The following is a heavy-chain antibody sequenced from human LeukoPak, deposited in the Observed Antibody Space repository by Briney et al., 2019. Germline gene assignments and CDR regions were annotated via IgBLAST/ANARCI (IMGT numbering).Heavy chain of an antibody. D-gene: IGHD6-13*01. CDR3: AKDVEAAGTLVPSDY. J-gene: IGHJ4*02. V-gene: IGHV3-23*01. CDR1: GFTFSSYA. Sequence: PGGSLRLSCAASGFTFSSYAVSWVRQAPGKGLEWVSAISGSGGSTYYADSVKGRFTISRDNSKNTLYLQMNSLRAEDTAVYYCAKDVEAAGTLVPSDYWGQGTLVTVSS. CDR2: ISGSGGST.